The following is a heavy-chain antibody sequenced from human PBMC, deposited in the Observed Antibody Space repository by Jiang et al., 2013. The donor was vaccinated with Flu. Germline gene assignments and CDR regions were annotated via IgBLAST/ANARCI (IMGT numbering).Heavy chain of an antibody. Sequence: LLKPSETLSLTCAVYGGSFSGYYWSWIRQPPGKGLEWIGEINHSGSTNYNPSLKSRVTISVDTSKNQFSLKLSSVTAADTAVYYCARGGGSFRHYGMDVWGQGTTVTVFS. V-gene: IGHV4-34*01. CDR3: ARGGGSFRHYGMDV. CDR2: INHSGST. J-gene: IGHJ6*02. CDR1: GGSFSGYY. D-gene: IGHD1-26*01.